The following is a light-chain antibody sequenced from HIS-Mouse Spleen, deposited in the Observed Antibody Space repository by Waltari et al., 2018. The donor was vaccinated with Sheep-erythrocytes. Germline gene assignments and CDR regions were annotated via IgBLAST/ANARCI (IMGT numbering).Light chain of an antibody. J-gene: IGLJ3*02. V-gene: IGLV2-23*01. CDR1: SSDVGGYNL. CDR2: EGS. Sequence: QSALTQPASVSGSPGQSITIPFTGTSSDVGGYNLVSWYQQNPGKAPKLMIYEGSKRPSGVSNRFSGSKSGNTASLTISGLQAEDEADYYCCSYAGSSTPWVFGGGTKLTVL. CDR3: CSYAGSSTPWV.